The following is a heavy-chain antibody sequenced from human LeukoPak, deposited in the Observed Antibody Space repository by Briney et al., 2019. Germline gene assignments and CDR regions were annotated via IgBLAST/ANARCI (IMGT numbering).Heavy chain of an antibody. CDR2: ISGSGGST. CDR3: AKDLIANSYGHAGRSSFDY. D-gene: IGHD5-18*01. V-gene: IGHV3-23*01. Sequence: GGSLRLSCAASGFTFSNYAMTWVRQAPGKGLEWVSGISGSGGSTYYADSVKGHFTISRDNSKNTLYLQMNSLRVEDTAVYYCAKDLIANSYGHAGRSSFDYWGQGTLVTVSS. CDR1: GFTFSNYA. J-gene: IGHJ4*02.